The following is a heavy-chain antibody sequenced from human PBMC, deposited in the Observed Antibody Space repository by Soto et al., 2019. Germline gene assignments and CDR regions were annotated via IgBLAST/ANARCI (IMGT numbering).Heavy chain of an antibody. CDR1: GGSFSGYY. V-gene: IGHV4-34*01. CDR2: INHSGST. Sequence: SETLSLTCAVYGGSFSGYYWSWIRQPPGKGLEWIGEINHSGSTNYNPSLKSRVTISVDTSKNQFSLKLSSVTAADTAVYYCARGGVIAAAYNWNDLHPKSRQSYYFDYWGQGTLVTISS. J-gene: IGHJ4*02. D-gene: IGHD1-20*01. CDR3: ARGGVIAAAYNWNDLHPKSRQSYYFDY.